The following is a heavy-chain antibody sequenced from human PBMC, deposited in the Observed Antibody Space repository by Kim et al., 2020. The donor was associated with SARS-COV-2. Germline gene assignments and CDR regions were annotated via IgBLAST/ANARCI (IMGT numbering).Heavy chain of an antibody. CDR1: GGSFSGYY. J-gene: IGHJ5*02. V-gene: IGHV4-34*01. CDR3: ARLGYSSSWYGLRNWFDP. CDR2: INHSGST. Sequence: SETLSLTCAVYGGSFSGYYWSWIRQPPGKGLEWIGEINHSGSTNYNPSLKSRVTISVDTSKNQFSLKLSSVTAAGTAVYYCARLGYSSSWYGLRNWFDPWGQGTLVTVSS. D-gene: IGHD6-13*01.